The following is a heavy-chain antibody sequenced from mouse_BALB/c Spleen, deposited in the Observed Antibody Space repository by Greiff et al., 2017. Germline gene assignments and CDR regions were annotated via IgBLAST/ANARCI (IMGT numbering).Heavy chain of an antibody. CDR2: ISDGGSYT. J-gene: IGHJ3*01. Sequence: EVQRVESGGGLVKPGGSLKLSCAASGFTFSDYYMYWVRQTPEKRLEWVATISDGGSYTYYPDSVKGRFTISRDNAKNNLYLQMSSLKSEDTAMYYCARDGHYYGNYVWFAYWGQGTLVTVSA. D-gene: IGHD2-1*01. CDR3: ARDGHYYGNYVWFAY. V-gene: IGHV5-4*02. CDR1: GFTFSDYY.